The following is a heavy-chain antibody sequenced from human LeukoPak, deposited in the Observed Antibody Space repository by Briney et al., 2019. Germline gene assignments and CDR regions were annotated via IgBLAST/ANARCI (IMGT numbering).Heavy chain of an antibody. CDR3: ASGNGNYGEVAY. J-gene: IGHJ4*03. CDR1: GFTFSDYY. Sequence: GWSLTLSCAASGFTFSDYYMSWIRQAPGKGLEWVSYTAGGGSRISYADSVKGRFTISWDNAVDSLYLQMNSLRAEDTAVYYCASGNGNYGEVAYWGHVAIVAVSS. D-gene: IGHD4-17*01. V-gene: IGHV3-11*04. CDR2: TAGGGSRI.